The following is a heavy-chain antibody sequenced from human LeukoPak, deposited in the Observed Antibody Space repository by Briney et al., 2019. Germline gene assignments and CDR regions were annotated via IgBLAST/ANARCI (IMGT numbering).Heavy chain of an antibody. J-gene: IGHJ4*02. V-gene: IGHV1-2*02. CDR2: INPNSGGT. D-gene: IGHD3-3*01. Sequence: ATVKISCKASGYTFTDYYMHWVQQAPGKGLEWMGWINPNSGGTNYAQKFQGRVTMTRDTSISTAYMELSRLRSDDTAVYYCARVAAWPDDFWSGGFDYWGQGTLVTVSS. CDR3: ARVAAWPDDFWSGGFDY. CDR1: GYTFTDYY.